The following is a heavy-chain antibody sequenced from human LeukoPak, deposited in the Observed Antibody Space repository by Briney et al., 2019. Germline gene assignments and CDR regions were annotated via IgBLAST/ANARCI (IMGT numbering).Heavy chain of an antibody. J-gene: IGHJ4*02. Sequence: ASVKVSCKVSGYSVTELPMHWVRQAPGLGLEWMGGFDREDDAPVYAQQFQGRVTMTEDTSTDTAYMELSSLRSEDTALYYCATLDSYYDSSGRPLLPDWGQGTLVTVSS. D-gene: IGHD3-22*01. CDR3: ATLDSYYDSSGRPLLPD. CDR1: GYSVTELP. CDR2: FDREDDAP. V-gene: IGHV1-24*01.